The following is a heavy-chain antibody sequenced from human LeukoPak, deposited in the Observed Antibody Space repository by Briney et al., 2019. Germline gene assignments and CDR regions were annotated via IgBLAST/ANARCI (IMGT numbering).Heavy chain of an antibody. J-gene: IGHJ3*02. V-gene: IGHV5-51*01. Sequence: GESLKISCKGSGHSFTTYWIGWVRQMPGKGLELMGIIYPGDSDTTYSPSFQGRVTISADKSISTAYLQWSSLKASDTAMYYCARHDDGGNYRDAFDIWGQGTMVTVSS. D-gene: IGHD4/OR15-4a*01. CDR2: IYPGDSDT. CDR3: ARHDDGGNYRDAFDI. CDR1: GHSFTTYW.